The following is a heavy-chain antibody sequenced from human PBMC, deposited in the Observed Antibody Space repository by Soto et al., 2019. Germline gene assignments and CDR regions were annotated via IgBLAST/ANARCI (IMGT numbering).Heavy chain of an antibody. V-gene: IGHV1-2*02. CDR3: AREPATARPEDVVL. CDR1: GYTFSDYY. J-gene: IGHJ4*02. Sequence: VASLKVSCKASGYTFSDYYMHWVRQAPGQGLEGMGWINPNSGGTKYAPKFQGGVTMTRDTSITTAYMELSRLRSGDTAVYYCAREPATARPEDVVLWGQGTLVTVSS. D-gene: IGHD2-15*01. CDR2: INPNSGGT.